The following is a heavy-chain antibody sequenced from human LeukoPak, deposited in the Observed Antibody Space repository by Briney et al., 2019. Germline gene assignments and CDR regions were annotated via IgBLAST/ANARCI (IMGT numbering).Heavy chain of an antibody. J-gene: IGHJ6*03. CDR2: IYYSGST. V-gene: IGHV4-59*08. CDR1: GDSISTYY. CDR3: ARQPIAVAVRAYYYMDV. Sequence: SETLSLTCSFSGDSISTYYWSWIRQSPGKGLEWIGYIYYSGSTNYNPSLKSRVTISVDTSKNQFSLKLSSVTAADTAVYYCARQPIAVAVRAYYYMDVWGKGTTVTVSS. D-gene: IGHD6-19*01.